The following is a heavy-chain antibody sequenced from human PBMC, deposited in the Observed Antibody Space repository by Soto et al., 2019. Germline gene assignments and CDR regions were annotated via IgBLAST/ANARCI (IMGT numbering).Heavy chain of an antibody. CDR1: SDSIGSYY. CDR3: ASGRYRHGNEY. J-gene: IGHJ4*02. V-gene: IGHV4-59*01. Sequence: SETLSLTCTVSSDSIGSYYWSWIRQPPGQGLEWIGYIYYTGSTNYNPSLKSRLTISLDTSKNQLSLKLSSATAADTAVYYCASGRYRHGNEYWGQGTLVTVSS. CDR2: IYYTGST. D-gene: IGHD5-18*01.